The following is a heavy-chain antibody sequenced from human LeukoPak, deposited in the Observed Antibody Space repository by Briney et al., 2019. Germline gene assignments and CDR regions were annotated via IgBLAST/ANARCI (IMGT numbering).Heavy chain of an antibody. V-gene: IGHV3-7*01. CDR3: ARRLSSSSSYYMDV. D-gene: IGHD6-13*01. CDR2: IKQDGSEK. J-gene: IGHJ6*03. Sequence: GGSLRLSCAASGFTFSSYWMSWVRQAPGKGLEWVANIKQDGSEKYYVDSVKGRFTISRDNAKNSLYLQMNSLRAEDTAVYYCARRLSSSSSYYMDVWGKGTTVTVSS. CDR1: GFTFSSYW.